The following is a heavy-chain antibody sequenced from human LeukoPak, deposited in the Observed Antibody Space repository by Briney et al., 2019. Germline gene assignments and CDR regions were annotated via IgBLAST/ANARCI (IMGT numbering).Heavy chain of an antibody. V-gene: IGHV5-51*01. D-gene: IGHD6-6*01. CDR3: ARHRKYSSSSPNYYYYYMGV. CDR2: IYPGDSDT. Sequence: GESLKISCKGSGYSFTSYWIGWVRQMPGKGLEWMGIIYPGDSDTRYSPSFQGQVTISADKSISTAYLQWSSLKASDTAMYYCARHRKYSSSSPNYYYYYMGVWGKGTTVTVSS. CDR1: GYSFTSYW. J-gene: IGHJ6*03.